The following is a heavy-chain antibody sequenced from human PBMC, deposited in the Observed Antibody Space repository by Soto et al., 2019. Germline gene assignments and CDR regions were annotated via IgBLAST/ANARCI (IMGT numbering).Heavy chain of an antibody. V-gene: IGHV3-23*01. CDR1: GFTCSSHA. J-gene: IGHJ4*02. CDR2: ISGSGEST. D-gene: IGHD3-16*01. Sequence: GSRRLSRAASGFTCSSHAMGWVRQAPGKGLEWVSGISGSGESTFYADDLKGRFTISRDNSKNTLYLQMNSLRAEDTAVYYCTREYDSLWESRPGFEYWGRGTLVTVSS. CDR3: TREYDSLWESRPGFEY.